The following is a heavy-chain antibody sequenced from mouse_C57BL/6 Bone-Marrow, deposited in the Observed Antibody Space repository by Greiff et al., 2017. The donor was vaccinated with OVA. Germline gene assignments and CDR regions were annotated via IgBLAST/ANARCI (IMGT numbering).Heavy chain of an antibody. CDR3: ARWPRYYYGSRFDY. CDR2: IYPGSGST. J-gene: IGHJ2*01. CDR1: FFPFTFYW. Sequence: VPLPPPGAVLLLPVASVQMSCKASFFPFTFYWLTLVLPRPGPGLAWIGDIYPGSGSTNYNEKFKSKATLTVDTSSSTAYMQLSSLTSEDSAVYYCARWPRYYYGSRFDYWGQGTTLTVSS. V-gene: IGHV1-55*01. D-gene: IGHD1-1*01.